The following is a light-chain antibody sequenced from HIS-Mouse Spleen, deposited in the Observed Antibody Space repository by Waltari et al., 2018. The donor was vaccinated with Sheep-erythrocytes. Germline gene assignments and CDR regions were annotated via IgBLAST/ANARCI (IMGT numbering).Light chain of an antibody. CDR3: SSYTSSSTRV. Sequence: QSALTQPASVSGSPGQSITISCTGTSSDGGGYNYVSWYQQHPGKPHKLMIHDVRNRPSGVSTRLSGSKSGNTASLTISGLQAEDEADYYCSSYTSSSTRVFGGGTKLTVL. V-gene: IGLV2-14*03. J-gene: IGLJ3*02. CDR1: SSDGGGYNY. CDR2: DVR.